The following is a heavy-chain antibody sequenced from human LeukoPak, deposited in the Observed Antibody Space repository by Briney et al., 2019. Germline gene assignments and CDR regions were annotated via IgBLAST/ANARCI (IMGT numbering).Heavy chain of an antibody. CDR3: ARDSSGYYYYYGMDV. J-gene: IGHJ6*02. CDR1: GYTFTSYD. CDR2: MNPNSGNT. V-gene: IGHV1-8*01. Sequence: ASVKVSCKASGYTFTSYDINWVRQATGQGLEWMGWMNPNSGNTGYAQKFQGRVTMTRNTSISTACMELSSLRSEDTAVYYCARDSSGYYYYYGMDVWGQGTTVTVSS. D-gene: IGHD3-22*01.